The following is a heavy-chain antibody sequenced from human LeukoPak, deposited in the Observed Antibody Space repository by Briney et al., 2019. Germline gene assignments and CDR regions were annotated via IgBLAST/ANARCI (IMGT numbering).Heavy chain of an antibody. Sequence: SETLSLTCAVYGGSFSGYYWSWIRQPPGKGLEWIGEINHSGSTNYNPSLKSRVTISVDTSKNQFSLKLSSVTAADTAVYYCAGYRDFWSGRKDYWGQGTLVTVSS. CDR3: AGYRDFWSGRKDY. D-gene: IGHD3-3*01. V-gene: IGHV4-34*01. CDR2: INHSGST. CDR1: GGSFSGYY. J-gene: IGHJ4*02.